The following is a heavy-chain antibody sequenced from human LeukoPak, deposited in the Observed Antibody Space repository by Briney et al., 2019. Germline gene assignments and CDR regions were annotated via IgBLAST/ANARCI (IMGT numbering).Heavy chain of an antibody. CDR3: ARGIDI. Sequence: GGSVRLSCAASGFTFSSYWMNWVRQAPGKGLEWVANINQDGTEKYYVDSVKGRFTISRDNAKNSLYLQMNSLRAEDTAIYYCARGIDIWGQGTMVTVSS. V-gene: IGHV3-7*01. J-gene: IGHJ3*02. CDR1: GFTFSSYW. CDR2: INQDGTEK.